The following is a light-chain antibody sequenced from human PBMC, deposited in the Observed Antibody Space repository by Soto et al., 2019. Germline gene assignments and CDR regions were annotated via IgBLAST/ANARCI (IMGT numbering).Light chain of an antibody. J-gene: IGKJ1*01. CDR2: GAS. Sequence: EIVMTQSPATLSVSQGERATLSCRASQSVSSNLAWYQQKPGQAPRLLIYGASTRATGIPARFNGSGSGTEFTLIISSLQSEDFAVYYCQQYNNWPPVTFGQDTKVEIK. CDR3: QQYNNWPPVT. V-gene: IGKV3-15*01. CDR1: QSVSSN.